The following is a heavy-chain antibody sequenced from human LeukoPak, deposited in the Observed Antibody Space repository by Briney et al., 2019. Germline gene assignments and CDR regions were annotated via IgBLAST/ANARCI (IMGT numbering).Heavy chain of an antibody. J-gene: IGHJ4*02. V-gene: IGHV3-23*01. D-gene: IGHD2-21*01. Sequence: GGSLRLSCAASEFTFTSYAVSWVRQAPGKGLEWVSAISGSGGTTYYGDSVKGRFTISIDNSKNTLYLQVNSLRAEDTALYYCARGLATKGYFDYWGQGTLVTVSS. CDR2: ISGSGGTT. CDR1: EFTFTSYA. CDR3: ARGLATKGYFDY.